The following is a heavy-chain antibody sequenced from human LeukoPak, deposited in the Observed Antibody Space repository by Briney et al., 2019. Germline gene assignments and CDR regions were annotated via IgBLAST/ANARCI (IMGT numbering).Heavy chain of an antibody. Sequence: SETLSLTCAVSGGSISSSNWWSWVRQPPGKGLEWIGEIYHSGSTNYNPSLKSRVTISVDKSKNQFSLKLSSVTAADTAVYYCARDIAAARFNWFDPWGQGTLVTVSS. CDR3: ARDIAAARFNWFDP. CDR2: IYHSGST. V-gene: IGHV4-4*02. J-gene: IGHJ5*02. D-gene: IGHD6-13*01. CDR1: GGSISSSNW.